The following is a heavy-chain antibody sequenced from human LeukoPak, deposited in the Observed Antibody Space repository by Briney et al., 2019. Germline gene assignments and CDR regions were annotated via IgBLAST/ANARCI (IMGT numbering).Heavy chain of an antibody. J-gene: IGHJ4*02. Sequence: PGGSLRLSCAASGFTFSSYAMHWVRQAPGKGLEYVSAISSNGGSTYYANSVKGRFTISRDNSKNTLYLQMGSLRAEDMAVYYCARWLYPSLKYSSGWYYDYWGQGTLVTVSS. CDR2: ISSNGGST. V-gene: IGHV3-64*01. D-gene: IGHD6-19*01. CDR1: GFTFSSYA. CDR3: ARWLYPSLKYSSGWYYDY.